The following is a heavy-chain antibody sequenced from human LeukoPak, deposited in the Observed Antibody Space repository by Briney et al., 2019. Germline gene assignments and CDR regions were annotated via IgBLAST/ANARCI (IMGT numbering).Heavy chain of an antibody. D-gene: IGHD3-10*01. CDR2: ISGSNGNT. CDR1: GYTFTTYG. CDR3: ARDRDRMVQGVTALFDY. V-gene: IGHV1-18*04. Sequence: GASVKVSCKTSGYTFTTYGISWVRQAPGQGLECMGWISGSNGNTKYAQKVQGRVTMTTDTSTTTAYMEVRSLRSDDTAVYYCARDRDRMVQGVTALFDYWGQGTLVTVSS. J-gene: IGHJ4*02.